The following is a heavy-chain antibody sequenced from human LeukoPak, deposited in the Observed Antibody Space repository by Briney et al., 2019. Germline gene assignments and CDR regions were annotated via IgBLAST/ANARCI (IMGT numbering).Heavy chain of an antibody. CDR2: INWNGGST. Sequence: GGSLRLSCAASGFTFDDYGMSWVRQAPGKGLEWVSGINWNGGSTGYADSVKGRFTISRDNAKNSLYLQMNSLRAEDTALYYCASGLGSWYIFDYWGQGTLVTVSS. CDR3: ASGLGSWYIFDY. J-gene: IGHJ4*02. D-gene: IGHD6-13*01. V-gene: IGHV3-20*04. CDR1: GFTFDDYG.